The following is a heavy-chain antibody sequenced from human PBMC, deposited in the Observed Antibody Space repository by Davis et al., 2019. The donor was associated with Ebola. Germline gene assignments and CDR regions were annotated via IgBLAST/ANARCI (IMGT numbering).Heavy chain of an antibody. CDR2: IYYSGST. CDR1: GGSISSYY. Sequence: GSLRLSCTVSGGSISSYYWSWIRQPPGKGLEWIGYIYYSGSTNYNPSLTSRVTISVDTSKNQFSLKQITVTATDTAVYYCARVLLRNWFDPWGQGTLVTVSS. CDR3: ARVLLRNWFDP. V-gene: IGHV4-59*12. J-gene: IGHJ5*02. D-gene: IGHD3-10*01.